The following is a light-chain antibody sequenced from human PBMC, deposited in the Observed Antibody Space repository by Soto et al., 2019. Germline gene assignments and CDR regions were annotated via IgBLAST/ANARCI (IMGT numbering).Light chain of an antibody. Sequence: DIQMTQSPSSLSASVGDRVTITCRASHSISTYLYWYQQKPGQAPKLLIYSASSLQSGVPSRFSGSGSETDFHLTISSLQPEDFASYFCQQSYNTPRTFGPGTKVEL. J-gene: IGKJ1*01. V-gene: IGKV1-39*01. CDR2: SAS. CDR1: HSISTY. CDR3: QQSYNTPRT.